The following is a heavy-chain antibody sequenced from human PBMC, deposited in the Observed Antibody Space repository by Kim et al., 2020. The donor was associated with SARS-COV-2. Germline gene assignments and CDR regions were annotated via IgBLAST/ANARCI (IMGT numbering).Heavy chain of an antibody. CDR1: GFTFSTHG. D-gene: IGHD1-26*01. Sequence: GGSLRLSCAGSGFTFSTHGMHWVRQAPGKGLVWISLIKKDVGSTRYADSVKGRFTISRDNAKNTLYMQMNSLRAEDTGVYYCGREQGGEQGPQVWGQGTLVTVSS. CDR3: GREQGGEQGPQV. CDR2: IKKDVGST. J-gene: IGHJ4*02. V-gene: IGHV3-74*01.